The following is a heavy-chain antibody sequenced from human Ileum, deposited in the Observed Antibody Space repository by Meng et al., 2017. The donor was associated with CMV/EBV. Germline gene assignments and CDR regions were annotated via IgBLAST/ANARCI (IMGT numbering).Heavy chain of an antibody. D-gene: IGHD2-15*01. CDR2: IDPNDNST. CDR3: ARGARTSINPWPARWFPCDN. CDR1: FTTFY. J-gene: IGHJ4*02. V-gene: IGHV1-46*01. Sequence: FTTFYINWVRQAPGQGLEWMGVIDPNDNSTGYAQKFQGRVTMTGDTSTRTVYMELSSLQSEDTAVYFCARGARTSINPWPARWFPCDNWGQGTLVTVSS.